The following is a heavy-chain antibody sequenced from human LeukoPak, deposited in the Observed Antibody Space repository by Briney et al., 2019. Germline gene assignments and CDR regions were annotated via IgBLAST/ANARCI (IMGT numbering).Heavy chain of an antibody. V-gene: IGHV4-59*01. Sequence: SETLSLICTVSGGSISSYYWSWIRQPPGKGLEWIGYIYYSGSTNYNPSLKSRVTISVDTSKNQFSLKLSSVTAADTAVYYCARQGSSGWYGFDAFDIWGQGTMVTVSS. CDR3: ARQGSSGWYGFDAFDI. CDR2: IYYSGST. CDR1: GGSISSYY. J-gene: IGHJ3*02. D-gene: IGHD6-19*01.